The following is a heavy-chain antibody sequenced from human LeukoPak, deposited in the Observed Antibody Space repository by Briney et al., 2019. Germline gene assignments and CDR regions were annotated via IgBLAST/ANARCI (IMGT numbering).Heavy chain of an antibody. Sequence: GGSLRLSCAASGFTFSSYAMHWVRQAPGKGLEYVSAISSNGGSTYYANPVKGRFTISRDNSKNTLYLQMGSLRAEDMAVYYCARGRGLYCSSTSCSSFDYWGQGTLVTVSS. CDR3: ARGRGLYCSSTSCSSFDY. D-gene: IGHD2-2*01. J-gene: IGHJ4*02. CDR2: ISSNGGST. V-gene: IGHV3-64*01. CDR1: GFTFSSYA.